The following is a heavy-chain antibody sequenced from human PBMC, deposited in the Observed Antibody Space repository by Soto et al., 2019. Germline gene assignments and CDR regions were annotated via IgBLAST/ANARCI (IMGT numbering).Heavy chain of an antibody. CDR1: GFTFSSYW. CDR2: INSDGSST. D-gene: IGHD2-2*01. V-gene: IGHV3-74*01. J-gene: IGHJ4*02. CDR3: ARGTGEVPAAMLDY. Sequence: PGGSLRLSCAASGFTFSSYWMHWVRQAPGKGLVWVSRINSDGSSTSYADSVKGRFTISRDNAKNTLYLQMNSLRAEDTAVYYCARGTGEVPAAMLDYWGQGTLVTVSS.